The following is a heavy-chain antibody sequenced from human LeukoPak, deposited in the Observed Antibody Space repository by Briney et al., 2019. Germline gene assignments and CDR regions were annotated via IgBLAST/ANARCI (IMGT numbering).Heavy chain of an antibody. V-gene: IGHV3-23*01. CDR3: AKTYYYDSSGYLN. D-gene: IGHD3-22*01. CDR2: ISGSGGST. CDR1: GFTFSTYP. Sequence: GGSLRLSCAASGFTFSTYPMGWVRQAPGKGLEWVSAISGSGGSTYYADSVKGRFTISRDNSKNTLYLQMNSLRAEDTAVYYCAKTYYYDSSGYLNWGQGTLVTVSS. J-gene: IGHJ4*02.